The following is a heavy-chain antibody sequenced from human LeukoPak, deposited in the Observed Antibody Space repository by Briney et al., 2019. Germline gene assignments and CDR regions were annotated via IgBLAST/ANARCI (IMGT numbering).Heavy chain of an antibody. CDR1: GFNFSAHP. V-gene: IGHV3-23*01. CDR2: VSGGGTDT. J-gene: IGHJ4*02. Sequence: GGSLRLSCTGSGFNFSAHPMTWVRQVPGKGLEWISSVSGGGTDTYYADSVKGRFIVSRDDSKSTIYLVMKGLTVEDTATYFCARDQWFDGFDLWGQGTLATVSS. CDR3: ARDQWFDGFDL. D-gene: IGHD3-22*01.